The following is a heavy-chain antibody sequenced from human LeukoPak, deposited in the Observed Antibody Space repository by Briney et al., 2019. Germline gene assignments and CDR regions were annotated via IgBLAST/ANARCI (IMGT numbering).Heavy chain of an antibody. CDR3: ARDHYKVTVVSLEDGYNWSDL. D-gene: IGHD2-2*01. CDR1: GDTLSKYA. J-gene: IGHJ5*02. Sequence: SVKVSCKTSGDTLSKYAISWVRQGPGQGLEWLGRIIPVYGTPDYTQKFKDRVSITADKSTGTAYMALSSLTYEDTAVYFCARDHYKVTVVSLEDGYNWSDLWGQGTLVTVSS. V-gene: IGHV1-69*06. CDR2: IIPVYGTP.